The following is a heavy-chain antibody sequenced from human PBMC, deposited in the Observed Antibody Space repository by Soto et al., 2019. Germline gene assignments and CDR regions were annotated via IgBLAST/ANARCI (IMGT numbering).Heavy chain of an antibody. CDR3: ARRQGYSSYGMDV. CDR2: IYPGDSDT. D-gene: IGHD5-18*01. V-gene: IGHV5-51*01. J-gene: IGHJ6*02. CDR1: GYSFTNYW. Sequence: GESLKISCKGSGYSFTNYWIGWVRQMPGKGLEWMGIIYPGDSDTRYSPSFQGQVTISADKSISTAYLQWSSLKASDTALYYCARRQGYSSYGMDVWGQGTTVTVSS.